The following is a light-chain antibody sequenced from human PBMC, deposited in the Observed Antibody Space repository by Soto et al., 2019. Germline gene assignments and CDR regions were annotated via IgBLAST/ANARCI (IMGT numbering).Light chain of an antibody. CDR2: HVT. Sequence: QSVLTQPASVSGSPGQSITISCTGTSNDIGHYDYVSWYQQHPGKAPKLMIYHVTHRPSGVSNRYSGSKSGNSASLTISGLQADDEADYYCCSLTTSHTYVFGSGTKVTVL. V-gene: IGLV2-14*03. CDR1: SNDIGHYDY. J-gene: IGLJ1*01. CDR3: CSLTTSHTYV.